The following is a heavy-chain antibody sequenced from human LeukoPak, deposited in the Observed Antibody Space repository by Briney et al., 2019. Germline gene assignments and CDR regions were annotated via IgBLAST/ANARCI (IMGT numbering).Heavy chain of an antibody. CDR1: GGSISSGGYY. Sequence: PSQTLSLTCTVSGGSISSGGYYWSWIRQHPGKGLEWIGYIYDSGSTYYNPSLKSRVTISVDTSKNQFSLKLSSVTAADTAVFYCARDRVNDTSGYYLTYFDYWGQRTLVTVSS. D-gene: IGHD3-22*01. J-gene: IGHJ4*02. V-gene: IGHV4-31*03. CDR3: ARDRVNDTSGYYLTYFDY. CDR2: IYDSGST.